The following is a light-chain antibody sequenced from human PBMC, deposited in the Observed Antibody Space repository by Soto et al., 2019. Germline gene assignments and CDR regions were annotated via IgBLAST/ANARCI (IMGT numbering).Light chain of an antibody. CDR2: AAS. Sequence: DIPMTQSPSSLSASVGDRITITCRASQSISRKLNWYQQRPGKAPKLLIYAASSLQSGVPSRFSGSGSGTGFTLTISSLQPEDFATYYCQQSFRRWTFGQGTKVEIK. CDR3: QQSFRRWT. V-gene: IGKV1-39*01. J-gene: IGKJ1*01. CDR1: QSISRK.